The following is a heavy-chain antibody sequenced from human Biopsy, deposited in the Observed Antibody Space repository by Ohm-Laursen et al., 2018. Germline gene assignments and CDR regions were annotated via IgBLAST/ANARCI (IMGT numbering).Heavy chain of an antibody. CDR3: ARDHGDRNSVTPVNYYVYGMDV. CDR1: GDPFDTFG. Sequence: GSSVKVSCKASGDPFDTFGISWVRQAPGQGLEWMGGIIPIFGTTHYAQKFQGRLTITADESTATAYMDLTSLTSEDTATYFCARDHGDRNSVTPVNYYVYGMDVWGQGTTLTVSS. V-gene: IGHV1-69*01. J-gene: IGHJ6*02. CDR2: IIPIFGTT. D-gene: IGHD7-27*01.